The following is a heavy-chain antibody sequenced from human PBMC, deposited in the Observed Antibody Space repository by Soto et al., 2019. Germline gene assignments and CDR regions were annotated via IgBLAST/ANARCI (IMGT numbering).Heavy chain of an antibody. J-gene: IGHJ4*02. V-gene: IGHV4-59*01. D-gene: IGHD3-22*01. Sequence: SETLSLTCTVSGGSISSYYWSWIRQPPGKGLEWIGYIYYSGSTNYNPSLKSRVTISVDTSKNQFSLKLSAVTAADTAVYYCARSNDSSGYYYDYFDYWGQGTLVTVSS. CDR2: IYYSGST. CDR1: GGSISSYY. CDR3: ARSNDSSGYYYDYFDY.